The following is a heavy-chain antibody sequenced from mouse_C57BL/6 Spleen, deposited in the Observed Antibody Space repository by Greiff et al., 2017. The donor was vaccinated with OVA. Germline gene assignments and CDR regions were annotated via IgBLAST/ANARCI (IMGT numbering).Heavy chain of an antibody. CDR2: IRNKANGYTT. V-gene: IGHV7-3*01. Sequence: EVQRVESGGGLVQPGGSLSLSCAASGFTFTDYYMSWVRQPPGKALEWLGFIRNKANGYTTEYSASVKGRFTISRDNSQSILYLQMNALRAEDSATYYCARWGLTTVVPYYYAMDYWGQGTSVTVSS. D-gene: IGHD1-1*01. CDR1: GFTFTDYY. CDR3: ARWGLTTVVPYYYAMDY. J-gene: IGHJ4*01.